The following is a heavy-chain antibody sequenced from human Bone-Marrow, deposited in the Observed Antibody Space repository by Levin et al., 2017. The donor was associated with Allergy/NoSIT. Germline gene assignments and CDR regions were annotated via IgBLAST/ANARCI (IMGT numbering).Heavy chain of an antibody. Sequence: PGGSLRLSCATSGFTFSNFAMHWVRQAPGKGLEWVALISHDGINKNYAVSLKGRFIISRDNSRDTVYLQMSSLRAEDAAVYYCASRSGTYRGFDYWGQGTRVTVSS. D-gene: IGHD3-10*01. CDR3: ASRSGTYRGFDY. J-gene: IGHJ4*02. CDR2: ISHDGINK. V-gene: IGHV3-30-3*01. CDR1: GFTFSNFA.